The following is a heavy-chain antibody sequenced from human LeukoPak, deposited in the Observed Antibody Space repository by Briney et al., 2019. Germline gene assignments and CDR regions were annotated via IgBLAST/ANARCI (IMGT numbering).Heavy chain of an antibody. Sequence: ASVKVSCKAYGYIFARYGIGWVRQAPGRELEWMGWIGNHNGNTKYAQKFQGRVTMTTDTSTRTAYMELRSLRSDDTAVYYCARDRHAPPNLVVTAPDAFHIWGQGTLVTVSS. J-gene: IGHJ3*02. V-gene: IGHV1-18*01. D-gene: IGHD2-21*02. CDR1: GYIFARYG. CDR3: ARDRHAPPNLVVTAPDAFHI. CDR2: IGNHNGNT.